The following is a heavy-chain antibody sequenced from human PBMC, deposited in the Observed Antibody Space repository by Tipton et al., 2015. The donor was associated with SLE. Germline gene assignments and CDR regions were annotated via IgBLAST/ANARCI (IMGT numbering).Heavy chain of an antibody. CDR2: INHSGST. J-gene: IGHJ4*02. CDR1: GGSFSGYY. CDR3: ARDRTGDLDY. Sequence: TLSLTCAVYGGSFSGYYSSSILQPPGKGLEWTGEINHSGSTNYNPSFKSRVTISVDTSKNQFSLKLSSVTAADTAVYYCARDRTGDLDYWGQGTLVTVSS. D-gene: IGHD7-27*01. V-gene: IGHV4-34*01.